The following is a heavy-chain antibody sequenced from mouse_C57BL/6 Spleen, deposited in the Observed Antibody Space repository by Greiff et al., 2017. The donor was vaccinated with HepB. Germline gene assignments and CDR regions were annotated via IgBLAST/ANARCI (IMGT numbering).Heavy chain of an antibody. D-gene: IGHD1-2*01. V-gene: IGHV5-9-1*02. CDR2: ISSGGDYI. J-gene: IGHJ4*01. CDR3: TRDSEYGEYYYAMDY. CDR1: GFTFSSYA. Sequence: EVMLVESGEGLVKPGGSLKLSCAASGFTFSSYAMSWVRQTPEKRLEWVAYISSGGDYIYYADTVKGRFTLSRDNARNTLYLQMSSLKSEDTAMYYCTRDSEYGEYYYAMDYWGQGTSVTVSS.